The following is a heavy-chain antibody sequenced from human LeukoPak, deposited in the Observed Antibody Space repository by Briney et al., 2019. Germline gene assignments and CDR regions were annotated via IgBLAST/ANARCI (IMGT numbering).Heavy chain of an antibody. V-gene: IGHV4-4*07. CDR2: IYST. CDR1: GVSISSYS. D-gene: IGHD6-13*01. CDR3: ARGESSGWYYFNY. Sequence: SETLSLTCTVSGVSISSYSWSWIRQPAGKGLEWIGRIYSTNYNPSLKSRVTISVDTTKNQFSLKLSSVTAADTAVYYCARGESSGWYYFNYWGQGTLVTVSS. J-gene: IGHJ4*02.